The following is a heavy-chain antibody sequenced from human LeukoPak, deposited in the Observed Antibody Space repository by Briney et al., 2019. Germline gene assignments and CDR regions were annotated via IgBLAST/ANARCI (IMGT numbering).Heavy chain of an antibody. V-gene: IGHV3-53*01. CDR1: GFTVSSNY. D-gene: IGHD1-26*01. Sequence: GGSLRLACAASGFTVSSNYMSWVRQAPGKGLGLVSVINRGGSTYYADSVKGRFTISRDNSKNTLYLQMNSLRAEDTAVYYCAREAQLGGGATKGYFDYWGQGTLVTVSS. CDR2: INRGGST. J-gene: IGHJ4*02. CDR3: AREAQLGGGATKGYFDY.